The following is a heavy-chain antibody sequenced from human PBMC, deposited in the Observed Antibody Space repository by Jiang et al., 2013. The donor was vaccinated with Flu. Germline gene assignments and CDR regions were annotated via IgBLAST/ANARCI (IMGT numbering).Heavy chain of an antibody. J-gene: IGHJ2*01. D-gene: IGHD5-18*01. CDR3: AHVDTTMVGNWYFDL. Sequence: PTQTLTLTCTFSGFSLSTYGVGVGWIRQPPGKALEWLALIYWDDDKRYSPSLKSRLTITKDTSKNQVVLTMTNMDPVDTATYYCAHVDTTMVGNWYFDLWGRGTLVTVSS. V-gene: IGHV2-5*02. CDR2: IYWDDDK. CDR1: GFSLSTYGVG.